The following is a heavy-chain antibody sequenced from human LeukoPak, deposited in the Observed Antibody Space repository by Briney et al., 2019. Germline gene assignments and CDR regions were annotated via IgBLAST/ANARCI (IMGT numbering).Heavy chain of an antibody. D-gene: IGHD1-1*01. J-gene: IGHJ4*02. Sequence: PGGSLRLSCAASGFTFSNAWMCWVRQAPGKGLEWVSSIDISGGSTYYADSVQGRFTISRDNSKNTLYLQMNSLRAEDTALYYCANEVRPNDYWGQGTLVTVSS. CDR2: IDISGGST. V-gene: IGHV3-23*01. CDR1: GFTFSNAW. CDR3: ANEVRPNDY.